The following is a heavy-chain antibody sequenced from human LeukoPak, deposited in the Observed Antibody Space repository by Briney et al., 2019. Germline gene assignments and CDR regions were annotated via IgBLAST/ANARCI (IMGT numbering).Heavy chain of an antibody. D-gene: IGHD1-26*01. CDR1: GGTFSSYA. V-gene: IGHV1-69*04. J-gene: IGHJ4*02. CDR2: IIPILGIA. Sequence: SVKVSCKASGGTFSSYAISWVRQAPGQGLEWMGRIIPILGIANYAQKFQGRVTITADKSTSTAYMELSSLRSEDTAVYYCARDRVGATRAVDYWGQGTLVTVSS. CDR3: ARDRVGATRAVDY.